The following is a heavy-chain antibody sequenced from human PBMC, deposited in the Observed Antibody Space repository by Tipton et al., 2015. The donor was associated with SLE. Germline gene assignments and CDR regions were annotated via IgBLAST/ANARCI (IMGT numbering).Heavy chain of an antibody. J-gene: IGHJ4*02. CDR2: IYYSGRT. CDR1: GGSISSRSYY. D-gene: IGHD6-19*01. Sequence: TLSLTCTVSGGSISSRSYYWGWIRQPPGKGLEWIGSIYYSGRTYYNPSLKSRVTISVDTSKNQFSLKLSSVTAADTAVYYCARLGAVAAPGYWGQGTLVTVSS. V-gene: IGHV4-39*07. CDR3: ARLGAVAAPGY.